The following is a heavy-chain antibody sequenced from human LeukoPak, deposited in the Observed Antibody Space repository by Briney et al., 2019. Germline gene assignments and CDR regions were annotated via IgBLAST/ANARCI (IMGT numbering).Heavy chain of an antibody. CDR1: GGSFSGYY. CDR2: INHSGST. V-gene: IGHV4-34*01. CDR3: ARAHSSGYAYGY. J-gene: IGHJ4*02. Sequence: PSETLSLTCAVYGGSFSGYYWSWIRQPPGKGLEWIGEINHSGSTNYNPSLKSRVTISVDTSKNQFSLKLSSVTAADTAAYYCARAHSSGYAYGYWGQGTLVTVSS. D-gene: IGHD3-22*01.